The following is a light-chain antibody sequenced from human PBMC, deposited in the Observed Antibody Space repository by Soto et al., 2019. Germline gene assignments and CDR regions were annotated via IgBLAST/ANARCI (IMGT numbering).Light chain of an antibody. CDR2: GAS. V-gene: IGKV1-39*01. CDR1: QSINIY. Sequence: DIQLTQSPSSLSASVGDRVTVTCRTSQSINIYLNWYQQKPGKAPTLLIYGASSLQSGVPSRFSGGGSRTDVTLTISSLRTEDFATYYCQQSYRSPYTFGQGTKLEI. CDR3: QQSYRSPYT. J-gene: IGKJ2*01.